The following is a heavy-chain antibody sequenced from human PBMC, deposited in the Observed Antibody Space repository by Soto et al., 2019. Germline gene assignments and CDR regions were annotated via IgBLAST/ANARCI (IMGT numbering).Heavy chain of an antibody. Sequence: PGGSLRLSCAASGFTFSSYAMSWVRQAPGKGLEWVSAISGSGGSTYYADSVKGRFTISRDNSKNTLYLQMNSLRAEDTALYYCAKDLGLGSGYQFDPWGQGTLVTVSS. J-gene: IGHJ5*02. D-gene: IGHD3-22*01. V-gene: IGHV3-23*01. CDR3: AKDLGLGSGYQFDP. CDR2: ISGSGGST. CDR1: GFTFSSYA.